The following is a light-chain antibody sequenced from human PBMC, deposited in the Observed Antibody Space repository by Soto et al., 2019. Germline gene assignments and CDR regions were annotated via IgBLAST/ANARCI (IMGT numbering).Light chain of an antibody. CDR1: QSVSSSY. CDR2: GAS. V-gene: IGKV3-20*01. J-gene: IGKJ2*01. Sequence: EIVLTQSPGTLSLSPGERATLSCRASQSVSSSYLAWYQQKPGQAPRLLIYGASSRATGIPDRFSGSGSGTDFTLTISRLEPEDFAVYYCQQYGWSPPYTVGQGTKLKIK. CDR3: QQYGWSPPYT.